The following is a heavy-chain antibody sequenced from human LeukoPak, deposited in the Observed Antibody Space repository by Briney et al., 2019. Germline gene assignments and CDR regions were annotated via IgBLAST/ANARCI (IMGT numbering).Heavy chain of an antibody. CDR1: GFTFSSYS. J-gene: IGHJ4*02. CDR3: ARGAAAMVSYYFDY. D-gene: IGHD5-18*01. Sequence: GGSLRLSCAASGFTFSSYSMNWVRQAPGKGLEWVSYISSSSSTIYYADSVKGRFTISRDNAKNSLYLQMNSLRAEDTAVYYCARGAAAMVSYYFDYWGQGTLVTVSS. CDR2: ISSSSSTI. V-gene: IGHV3-48*01.